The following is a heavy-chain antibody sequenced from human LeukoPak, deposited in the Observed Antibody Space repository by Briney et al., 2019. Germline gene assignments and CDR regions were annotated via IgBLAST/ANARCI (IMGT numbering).Heavy chain of an antibody. Sequence: PSETLSLTCAVYGESFSGHYWSWIRQPPGKGLEWIGEINHSGNTNYNPSLKSRVTLSVDTSKNQFSLKLSSVTAADTAVYYCARARGAVAIDYWGQGTLVTVSS. D-gene: IGHD6-19*01. CDR2: INHSGNT. J-gene: IGHJ4*02. CDR1: GESFSGHY. CDR3: ARARGAVAIDY. V-gene: IGHV4-34*01.